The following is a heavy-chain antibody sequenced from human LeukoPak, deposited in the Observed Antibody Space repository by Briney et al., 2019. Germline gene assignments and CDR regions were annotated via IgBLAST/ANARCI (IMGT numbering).Heavy chain of an antibody. CDR3: ARGRYGLLSGYDY. D-gene: IGHD3-22*01. Sequence: ASVKVSCKPSGYIFTGCYMHWVRQAPGQGLEWMGWMNPNSGDTNYAQKFQGRVTMTRDTSITTAYMELSSLTSDDAAVYYCARGRYGLLSGYDYWGQGAMVTVSS. J-gene: IGHJ4*02. V-gene: IGHV1-2*02. CDR1: GYIFTGCY. CDR2: MNPNSGDT.